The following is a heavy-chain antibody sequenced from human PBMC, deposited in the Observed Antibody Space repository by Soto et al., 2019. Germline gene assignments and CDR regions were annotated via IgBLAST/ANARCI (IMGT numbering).Heavy chain of an antibody. CDR1: GYTFTSYA. D-gene: IGHD3-3*01. Sequence: ASVKVSCKASGYTFTSYAMHWVRQAPGQRLEWMGWINAGNGNTKYSQKFQGRVTITRDTSASTAYMELSSLRSEDTAVYYCAREDDFDYYYGMDVWGQGTTVTVSS. CDR3: AREDDFDYYYGMDV. J-gene: IGHJ6*02. CDR2: INAGNGNT. V-gene: IGHV1-3*01.